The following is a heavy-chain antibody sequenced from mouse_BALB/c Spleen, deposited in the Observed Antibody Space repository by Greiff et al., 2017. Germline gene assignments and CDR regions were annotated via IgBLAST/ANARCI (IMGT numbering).Heavy chain of an antibody. CDR3: ALPYQDAMDY. D-gene: IGHD2-10*01. CDR1: GFTFSSFG. J-gene: IGHJ4*01. Sequence: EVHLVESGGGLVQPGGSRKLSCAASGFTFSSFGMHWVRQAPEKGLEWVAYISSGSSTIYYADTVKGRFTISRDNPKNTLFLQMTSLRSEDTAMYYCALPYQDAMDYWGQGTSVTVSS. V-gene: IGHV5-17*02. CDR2: ISSGSSTI.